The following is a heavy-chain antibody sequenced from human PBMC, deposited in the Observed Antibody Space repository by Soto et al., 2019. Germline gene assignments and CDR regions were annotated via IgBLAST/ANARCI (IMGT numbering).Heavy chain of an antibody. CDR2: IYYSGST. D-gene: IGHD3-3*01. Sequence: SQTLSLTCTVSGGSISSGGYYWSWIRQHPGKGLEWIGYIYYSGSTYYNPSLKSRVTISVDTSKNQFSLKLSSVTAADTAVYYCARGIYYDFWSGYPGYFDYWGQGTLVTVSS. V-gene: IGHV4-31*03. J-gene: IGHJ4*02. CDR3: ARGIYYDFWSGYPGYFDY. CDR1: GGSISSGGYY.